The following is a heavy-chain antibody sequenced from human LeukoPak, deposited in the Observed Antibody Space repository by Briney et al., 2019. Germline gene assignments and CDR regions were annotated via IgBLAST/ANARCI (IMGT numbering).Heavy chain of an antibody. V-gene: IGHV4-34*01. Sequence: SETLSLICAVYGGSFSGYYWSWIRQPPGKGLEWIGEINHSGSTNYNPSLKSRVTISVDTSKNQFSLKLSSVTAADTAVYYCAMNDYGSGSYRDYWGQGTLVTVSS. D-gene: IGHD3-10*01. CDR2: INHSGST. CDR1: GGSFSGYY. CDR3: AMNDYGSGSYRDY. J-gene: IGHJ4*02.